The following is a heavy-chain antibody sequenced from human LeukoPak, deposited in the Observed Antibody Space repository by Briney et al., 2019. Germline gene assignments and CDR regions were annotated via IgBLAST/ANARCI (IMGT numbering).Heavy chain of an antibody. Sequence: GGSLRLSCAASGFTFSSYAMSWVRQAPGGGLEWVSAISGSGGSTYYADSVKGRFTISRDNSKNTLYLQMDSLRAEDTAVYYCATDRRPNSGWTWEFDPWGQGTLVTVSS. V-gene: IGHV3-23*01. CDR1: GFTFSSYA. CDR3: ATDRRPNSGWTWEFDP. D-gene: IGHD6-19*01. J-gene: IGHJ5*02. CDR2: ISGSGGST.